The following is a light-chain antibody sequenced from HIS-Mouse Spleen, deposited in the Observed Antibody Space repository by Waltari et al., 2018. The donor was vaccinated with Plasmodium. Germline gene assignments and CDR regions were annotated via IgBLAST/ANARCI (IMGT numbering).Light chain of an antibody. CDR1: ALPKQY. Sequence: SYDLTQPPSVSVSTGQTARHNCSRHALPKQYDSLYQQKPGQAPVLVINKDRERHTGVPEQFDGSSSGTTVTLAISGVQAEDEADYYCQSADSSGTYQVFGGGTKLTVL. CDR2: KDR. CDR3: QSADSSGTYQV. J-gene: IGLJ2*01. V-gene: IGLV3-25*03.